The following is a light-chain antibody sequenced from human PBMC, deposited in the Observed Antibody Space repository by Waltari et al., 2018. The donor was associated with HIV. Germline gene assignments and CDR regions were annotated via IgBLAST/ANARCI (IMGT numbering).Light chain of an antibody. V-gene: IGLV2-14*01. CDR3: ASFTSNYTLI. Sequence: QSTLTQPASVSGSPGQSITISCTGSTSDFGLYNFISWYQQHPGGVPKVIIYEVFSRPSGISSRFSGSRSANTASLTISWLQPEDEAYYYCASFTSNYTLIFGGGTKVTVL. CDR2: EVF. CDR1: TSDFGLYNF. J-gene: IGLJ2*01.